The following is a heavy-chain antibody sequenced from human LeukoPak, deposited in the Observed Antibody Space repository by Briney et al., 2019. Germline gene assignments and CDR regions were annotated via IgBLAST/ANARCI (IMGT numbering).Heavy chain of an antibody. D-gene: IGHD2-15*01. CDR3: AKVFSSLPAEYFQH. J-gene: IGHJ1*01. Sequence: GGSLRLSCAASGFTFSSYGMHWVRQAPGKGLEWVAFIRYDGSNKYYADSVKGRFTISRDNSKNTLYLQMNSLRAEDTAVYYCAKVFSSLPAEYFQHWGQGTLVTVSS. V-gene: IGHV3-30*02. CDR1: GFTFSSYG. CDR2: IRYDGSNK.